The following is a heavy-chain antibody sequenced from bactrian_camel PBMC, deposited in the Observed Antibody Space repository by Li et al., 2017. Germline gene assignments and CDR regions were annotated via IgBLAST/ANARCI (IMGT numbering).Heavy chain of an antibody. CDR3: AADGGVSDYVPRPFAY. D-gene: IGHD4*01. CDR2: IDSNGST. J-gene: IGHJ6*01. CDR1: GYTYSTYC. V-gene: IGHV3S26*01. Sequence: VQLVESGGGSVQPGGSLRLSCIVSGYTYSTYCMEWFRQAAGNNREGVAAIDSNGSTSYADSVKGRFTISSAGNTLYLQMNSLKPGDTAVYYCAADGGVSDYVPRPFAYWGQGTQVTVS.